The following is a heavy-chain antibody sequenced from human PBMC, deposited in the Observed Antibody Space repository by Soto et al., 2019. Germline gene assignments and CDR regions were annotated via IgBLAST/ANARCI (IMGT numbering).Heavy chain of an antibody. CDR1: GYTFTSYG. V-gene: IGHV1-18*01. CDR3: ARENEDFWSGRWGFDY. Sequence: GASVKVSCKASGYTFTSYGISWLRQAPGQGLEWMGWISAYNGNTNYAQKLQGRVTMTTDTSTSTAYMELRSLRSDDTAVYYCARENEDFWSGRWGFDYWGQGTLVTVSS. CDR2: ISAYNGNT. J-gene: IGHJ4*02. D-gene: IGHD3-3*01.